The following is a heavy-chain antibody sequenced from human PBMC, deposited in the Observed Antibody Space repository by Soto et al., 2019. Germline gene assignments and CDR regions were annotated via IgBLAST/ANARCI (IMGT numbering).Heavy chain of an antibody. CDR3: ARAHSSSWYTSYYYYYGMDV. CDR1: GGSISSYY. V-gene: IGHV4-59*01. J-gene: IGHJ6*02. CDR2: IYYSGST. Sequence: SETLSLTCTGSGGSISSYYWSWLRQPPGKGLEWIGYIYYSGSTNYNPSLKSRVTISVDTSKNQFSLKLSSVTAADTAVYYCARAHSSSWYTSYYYYYGMDVCGQGSTVT. D-gene: IGHD6-13*01.